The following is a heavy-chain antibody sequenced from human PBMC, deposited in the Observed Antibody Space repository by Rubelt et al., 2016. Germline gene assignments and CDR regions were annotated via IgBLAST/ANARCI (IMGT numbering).Heavy chain of an antibody. CDR2: MNEDGSVK. CDR3: VRGDQWSGDY. Sequence: EVHLAESGGDLVQPGGSLRLACAASGFTFSDYWMTWVRHAPEKGLEWVANMNEDGSVKYYLDSVKGRFTISRDNAQNSLYLQMNNLRVEETAVYYCVRGDQWSGDYWGRGTLVTVSS. J-gene: IGHJ4*02. CDR1: GFTFSDYW. D-gene: IGHD2-15*01. V-gene: IGHV3-7*01.